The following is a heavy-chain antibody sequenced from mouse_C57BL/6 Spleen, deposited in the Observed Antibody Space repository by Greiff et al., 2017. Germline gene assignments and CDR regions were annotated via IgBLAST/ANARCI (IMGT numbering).Heavy chain of an antibody. Sequence: LVESGAELARPGASVKMSCKASGYTFPSYTMHWVKQRPGQGLEWIGNINPSSGYTKYNQKFKGKATLTADKSSSTAYMQLISLTSEDSAVYYCARDAQYYAMDYGGQGTSVTVSS. CDR1: GYTFPSYT. CDR3: ARDAQYYAMDY. J-gene: IGHJ4*01. CDR2: INPSSGYT. V-gene: IGHV1-4*01.